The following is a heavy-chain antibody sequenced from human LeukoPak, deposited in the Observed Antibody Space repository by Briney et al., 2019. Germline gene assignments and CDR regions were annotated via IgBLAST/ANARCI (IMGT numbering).Heavy chain of an antibody. V-gene: IGHV3-21*01. D-gene: IGHD3-10*01. Sequence: GGSLRLSCAASGFTFSSYSMNWVRQAPGKGLEWVSSISSSSSYIYYADSVKGRFTISRDNAKNSLYLQMNSLRAEDTAVYYCARDPSYGSGSPYYFDYWGQGTLVTVSS. CDR3: ARDPSYGSGSPYYFDY. J-gene: IGHJ4*02. CDR2: ISSSSSYI. CDR1: GFTFSSYS.